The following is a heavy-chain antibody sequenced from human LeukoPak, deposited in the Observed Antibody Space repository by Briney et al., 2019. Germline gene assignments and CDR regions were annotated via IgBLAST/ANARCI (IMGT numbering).Heavy chain of an antibody. Sequence: GGSLRLSCAASGFTFSSYAMSWVRQAPGKGLEWVSAISGSGGSTYYADSVKGRFTISRDNSKNTLYLQMNSLRAEDTAVYYCAKTGPPYCGGDCYSPPYFDCWGQGTLVTVSS. D-gene: IGHD2-21*02. CDR2: ISGSGGST. CDR3: AKTGPPYCGGDCYSPPYFDC. V-gene: IGHV3-23*01. CDR1: GFTFSSYA. J-gene: IGHJ4*02.